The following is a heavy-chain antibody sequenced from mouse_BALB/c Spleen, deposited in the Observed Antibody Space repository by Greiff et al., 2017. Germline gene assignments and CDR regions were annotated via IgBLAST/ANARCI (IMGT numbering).Heavy chain of an antibody. CDR1: GFNIKDTY. V-gene: IGHV14-3*02. D-gene: IGHD1-1*01. CDR2: IDPANGNT. CDR3: ARSGFYYGSSVDY. Sequence: VQLQQSVAELVKPGASVKLSCTASGFNIKDTYMHWVKQRPEQGLEWIGRIDPANGNTKYDPKFQGKATITADTSSNTAYLQLSSLTSEDTAVYYCARSGFYYGSSVDYWGQGTTLTVSS. J-gene: IGHJ2*01.